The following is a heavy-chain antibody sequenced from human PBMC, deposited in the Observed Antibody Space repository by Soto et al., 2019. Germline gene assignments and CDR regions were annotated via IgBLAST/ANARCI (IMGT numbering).Heavy chain of an antibody. Sequence: QVQLVQSGAEVKKPGSSVKVSCKASGGTLSSYAISSVRQAPGHGLEWLGGIIPIFGTTTYAQKFQGRVTVTADESTSTAYMELSSLRSADTAVYYWASGEGYNYGWFDPWGQGTLVTVAS. V-gene: IGHV1-69*01. CDR2: IIPIFGTT. D-gene: IGHD5-12*01. CDR3: ASGEGYNYGWFDP. J-gene: IGHJ5*02. CDR1: GGTLSSYA.